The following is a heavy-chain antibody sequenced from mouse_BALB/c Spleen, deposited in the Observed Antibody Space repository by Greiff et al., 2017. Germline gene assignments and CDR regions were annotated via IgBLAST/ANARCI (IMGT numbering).Heavy chain of an antibody. CDR1: GYAFSSYW. D-gene: IGHD2-3*01. V-gene: IGHV1-80*01. J-gene: IGHJ3*01. CDR2: IYPGDGDT. Sequence: QVQLQQSGAELVRPGSSVKISCKASGYAFSSYWMNWVKQRPGQGLEWIGQIYPGDGDTNYNGKFKGKATLTADKSSSTAYMQLSSLTSEDSAVYFCAREGSMILFAYWGQGTLVTVSA. CDR3: AREGSMILFAY.